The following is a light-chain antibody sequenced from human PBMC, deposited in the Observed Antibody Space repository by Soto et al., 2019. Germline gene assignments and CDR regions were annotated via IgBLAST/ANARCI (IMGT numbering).Light chain of an antibody. V-gene: IGLV2-8*01. Sequence: QSVLTQPPSASGSPGQSVTISCTGTSSDVGGYNSVSWYQQHPGKAPKLMIYEVSKRPSGVPDRFSGSKSGNTASLTVSGLQAEDEADYYCSSHARPHSYASGPGPKFPVL. CDR2: EVS. CDR1: SSDVGGYNS. CDR3: SSHARPHSYA. J-gene: IGLJ1*01.